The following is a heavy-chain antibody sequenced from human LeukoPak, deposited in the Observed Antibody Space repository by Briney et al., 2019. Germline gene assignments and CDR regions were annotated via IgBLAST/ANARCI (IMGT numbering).Heavy chain of an antibody. CDR2: IYYSGST. Sequence: KASETLSLTCAVSGGSISSSNWWSWVRQPPGKGLEWIGYIYYSGSTYYNPSLKSRVTISVDTSKNQFSLNLSSATAADTAVYHCARDIVGGSGSGSMDVWGQGTTVTVSS. CDR3: ARDIVGGSGSGSMDV. CDR1: GGSISSSNW. D-gene: IGHD3-10*01. J-gene: IGHJ6*02. V-gene: IGHV4-4*02.